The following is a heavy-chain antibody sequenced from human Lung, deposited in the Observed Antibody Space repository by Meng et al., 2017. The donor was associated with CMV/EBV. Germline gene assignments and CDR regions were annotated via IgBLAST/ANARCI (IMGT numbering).Heavy chain of an antibody. CDR3: VKDFPGDCYPLCYY. J-gene: IGHJ4*02. CDR2: IRYDEKTK. CDR1: GFNFRIYG. V-gene: IGHV3-30*02. Sequence: GGSLRLXCAASGFNFRIYGMHWVRQLPGKGLEWVAFIRYDEKTKYYADSVKGRFTISRDNSKNTLYLQMNILRAEDTAVYYCVKDFPGDCYPLCYYWGQGTLVTVSS. D-gene: IGHD2-21*01.